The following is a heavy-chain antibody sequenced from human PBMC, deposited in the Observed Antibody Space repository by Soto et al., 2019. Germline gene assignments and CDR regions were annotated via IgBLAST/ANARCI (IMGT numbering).Heavy chain of an antibody. V-gene: IGHV5-51*03. D-gene: IGHD4-17*01. CDR3: ARRGRTVTPGHPLNNWFDP. Sequence: EVQLVQSGAEVKKPGESLKISCKGSGYSFTSYWIGWVRQMPGKGLEWMGIIYPGDSDTRYSPSFQGQVTISADKSISTAYLQWSSLKASDTAMYYCARRGRTVTPGHPLNNWFDPWGQGTLVTVSS. CDR1: GYSFTSYW. CDR2: IYPGDSDT. J-gene: IGHJ5*02.